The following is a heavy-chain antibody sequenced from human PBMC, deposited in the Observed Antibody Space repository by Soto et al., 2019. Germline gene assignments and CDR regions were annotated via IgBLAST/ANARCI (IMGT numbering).Heavy chain of an antibody. D-gene: IGHD6-13*01. V-gene: IGHV1-3*01. Sequence: ASVKASCKASGYTFTSYALHWVRQAHGQRLEGMGWINAGNGNTKYSQKFQGRVTITRDTSASTVYMELRSLRSEDTAVYYCALISGYSSSWAYYFDSWGQGSLGTVSS. CDR2: INAGNGNT. CDR3: ALISGYSSSWAYYFDS. CDR1: GYTFTSYA. J-gene: IGHJ4*02.